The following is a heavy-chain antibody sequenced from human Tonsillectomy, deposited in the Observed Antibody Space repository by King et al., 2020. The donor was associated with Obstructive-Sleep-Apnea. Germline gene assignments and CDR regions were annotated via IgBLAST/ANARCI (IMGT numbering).Heavy chain of an antibody. Sequence: VQLVKSGAEVKKPGASVKVSCKASGYTFTSYGISWVRQAPGQGLEWMGWISAYNGNTNYAQKLQGRVTMTTDTSTSTAYMEMRSLRSDDTAVYYCAIDSYDFCSGSLYGMDVWGQGTPVTVSS. CDR3: AIDSYDFCSGSLYGMDV. CDR2: ISAYNGNT. J-gene: IGHJ6*02. CDR1: GYTFTSYG. V-gene: IGHV1-18*04. D-gene: IGHD3-3*01.